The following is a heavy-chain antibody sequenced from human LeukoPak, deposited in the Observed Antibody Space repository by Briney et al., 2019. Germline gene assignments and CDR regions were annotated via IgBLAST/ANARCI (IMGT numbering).Heavy chain of an antibody. CDR3: ARGPPPDFDC. V-gene: IGHV4-34*01. CDR1: GGSFSGYY. CDR2: INHSGST. J-gene: IGHJ4*02. Sequence: SETLSLTCAVYGGSFSGYYWSWIRQPPGKGLEWIGEINHSGSTNYNPSLKSRVTISVDTSKNQFSLKLSSVTAADTAVYYCARGPPPDFDCWGQGTLVTVSS.